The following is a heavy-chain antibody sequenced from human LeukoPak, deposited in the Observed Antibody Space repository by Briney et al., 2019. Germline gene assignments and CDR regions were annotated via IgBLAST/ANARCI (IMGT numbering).Heavy chain of an antibody. V-gene: IGHV4-59*01. Sequence: PSETLSLTCTVSGASINSYYWSWIRQPPGKGLEWIGYIYYSGSTNYNPSLKSRVTISVDTSKNQFSLKLSSVTAADTAVYYCARVGGTNYYYYGMDVWGQGTTVTVSS. CDR3: ARVGGTNYYYYGMDV. CDR2: IYYSGST. CDR1: GASINSYY. J-gene: IGHJ6*02. D-gene: IGHD1-26*01.